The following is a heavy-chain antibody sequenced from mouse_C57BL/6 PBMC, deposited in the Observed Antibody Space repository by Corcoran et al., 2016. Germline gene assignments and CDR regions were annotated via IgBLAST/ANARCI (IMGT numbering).Heavy chain of an antibody. CDR1: GYTFTDYY. Sequence: EVQLQQSGPELVKPGASVKISCKASGYTFTDYYMNWVKQSHGKSLEWIGDINPNNGGTSYNQKFKGKATLTVDKSSSTAYMELRSLTSEDSAVYYCARLGDGYYVRYFDVCGTGTTVTVSS. J-gene: IGHJ1*03. CDR2: INPNNGGT. CDR3: ARLGDGYYVRYFDV. V-gene: IGHV1-26*01. D-gene: IGHD2-3*01.